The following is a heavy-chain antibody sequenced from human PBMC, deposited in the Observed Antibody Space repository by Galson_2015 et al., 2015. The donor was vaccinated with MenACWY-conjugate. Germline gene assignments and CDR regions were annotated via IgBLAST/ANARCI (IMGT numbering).Heavy chain of an antibody. D-gene: IGHD3-16*01. Sequence: SLRLSCAASGFTFNTYWMSWVRQAPGKGLEWVANIKEDGSEKYYVDSVKGRFTIPRDNAKNSLYLQMNSLRAEDTAVYYCASTYATKRRFDFWGQGTLVTVSS. J-gene: IGHJ4*02. CDR1: GFTFNTYW. V-gene: IGHV3-7*03. CDR3: ASTYATKRRFDF. CDR2: IKEDGSEK.